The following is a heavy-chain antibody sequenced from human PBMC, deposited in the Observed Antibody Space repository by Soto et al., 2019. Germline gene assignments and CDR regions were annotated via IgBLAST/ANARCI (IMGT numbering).Heavy chain of an antibody. CDR1: GGSFSGYY. D-gene: IGHD3-10*01. CDR3: ARVTGITMVRGALDY. J-gene: IGHJ4*02. CDR2: INHSGST. Sequence: QVQLQQWGAGLLKPSETLSLTCAVYGGSFSGYYWSWIRQPPGKGPEWIGEINHSGSTTYNPSLKSRVTISVDTSKNQFSLKLSSVTAADTAVYYCARVTGITMVRGALDYWGQGTLVTVSS. V-gene: IGHV4-34*01.